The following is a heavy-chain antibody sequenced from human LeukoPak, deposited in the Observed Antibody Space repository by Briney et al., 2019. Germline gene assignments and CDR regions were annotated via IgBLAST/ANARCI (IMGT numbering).Heavy chain of an antibody. Sequence: PGGSLRLSCAASGFTASSNYMSWVRQAPGKGLEWVSVIYSGGSTYYADSVKGRFTISRDNSKNTLYLQMNSLRAEDTAVYYCARDLGYCSSTSCYAGDYWGQGTLVTVSS. V-gene: IGHV3-53*01. CDR1: GFTASSNY. D-gene: IGHD2-2*01. J-gene: IGHJ4*02. CDR2: IYSGGST. CDR3: ARDLGYCSSTSCYAGDY.